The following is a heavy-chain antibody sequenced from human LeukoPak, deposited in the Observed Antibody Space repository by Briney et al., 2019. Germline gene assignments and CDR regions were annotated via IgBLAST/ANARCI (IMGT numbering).Heavy chain of an antibody. CDR2: INLSGGST. CDR1: GYTFTTYS. CDR3: ARGTLWYYDSSGYYFGRSHYYFDY. J-gene: IGHJ4*02. Sequence: ASVKVSCKASGYTFTTYSMHWVRQAPGQGLEWMAIINLSGGSTDYTQKFQGRVTVTRDTSTSTVYMELSSLRSEDTAVYYCARGTLWYYDSSGYYFGRSHYYFDYWGQGTLVTVSS. D-gene: IGHD3-22*01. V-gene: IGHV1-46*01.